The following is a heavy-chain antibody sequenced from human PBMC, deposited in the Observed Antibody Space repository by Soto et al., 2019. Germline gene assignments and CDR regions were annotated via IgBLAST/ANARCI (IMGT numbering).Heavy chain of an antibody. CDR1: GYTLSELS. J-gene: IGHJ4*02. Sequence: ASVKVSCKVSGYTLSELSMHWVRRAPGEGLEWMAGFDPEDGETIYAQKFQGRVTMTEDTSADTAYMDLSSLRSEDTAVYYCATRVFRLGDLSQSYYFDYWGQGTLVTVSS. CDR2: FDPEDGET. D-gene: IGHD3-16*02. V-gene: IGHV1-24*01. CDR3: ATRVFRLGDLSQSYYFDY.